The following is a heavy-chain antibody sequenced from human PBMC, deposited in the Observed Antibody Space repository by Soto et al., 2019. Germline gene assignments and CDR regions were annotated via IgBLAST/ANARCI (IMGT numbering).Heavy chain of an antibody. CDR3: ARDLRYYFWSGYSLTTNYYYYGMDV. D-gene: IGHD3-3*01. CDR2: ISSSSSYI. V-gene: IGHV3-21*01. CDR1: GFTFSSYS. J-gene: IGHJ6*02. Sequence: PGGSLRLSCAASGFTFSSYSMNWVRQAPGKGLEWVSSISSSSSYIYYADSVKGRFTISRDNAKNSLYLQMNSLRAEDTAVYYCARDLRYYFWSGYSLTTNYYYYGMDVWGQRTTVTVSS.